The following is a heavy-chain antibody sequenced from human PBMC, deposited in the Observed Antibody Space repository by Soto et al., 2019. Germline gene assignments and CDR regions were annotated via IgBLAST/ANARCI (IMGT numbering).Heavy chain of an antibody. CDR3: ARSPITMVPEAV. CDR2: IYYSGST. J-gene: IGHJ4*02. D-gene: IGHD3-10*01. V-gene: IGHV4-39*01. CDR1: GGSISSSSYY. Sequence: SETLSLTCTVSGGSISSSSYYWGWIRQPPGKGLEWIGSIYYSGSTYYNQSLKSRVTISVDTSKNQFSLKLSSVTAADTAVYYCARSPITMVPEAVWGQGTLVTVS.